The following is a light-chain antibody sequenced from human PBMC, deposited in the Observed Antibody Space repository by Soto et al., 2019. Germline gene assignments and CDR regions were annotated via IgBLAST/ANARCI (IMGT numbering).Light chain of an antibody. CDR3: QQYGSSPLIS. J-gene: IGKJ1*01. CDR2: GAS. Sequence: EIVLTQSPGTLSLSPGERATLFCRASQTITTSQLAWYQQKPGQAPRVLIFGASNRATGIPDRFSGSGSGRDFTLTISGLEPEDFAVYYCQQYGSSPLISFGQGTKV. V-gene: IGKV3-20*01. CDR1: QTITTSQ.